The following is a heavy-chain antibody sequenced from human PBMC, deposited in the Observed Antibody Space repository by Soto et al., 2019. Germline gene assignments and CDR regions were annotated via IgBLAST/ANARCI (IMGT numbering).Heavy chain of an antibody. V-gene: IGHV3-43*01. CDR2: ISWDGGNT. CDR1: GFTFDEYT. J-gene: IGHJ6*02. CDR3: AKALRPSRGSPWLGYYHGMDV. Sequence: PGRSLRLSCAASGFTFDEYTMHWVRQAPGKGLEWVSLISWDGGNTYYADSVKGRFTISRDNSKNSLYLQMNSLRTEDTALYYCAKALRPSRGSPWLGYYHGMDVWGQGTTVTVSS. D-gene: IGHD6-19*01.